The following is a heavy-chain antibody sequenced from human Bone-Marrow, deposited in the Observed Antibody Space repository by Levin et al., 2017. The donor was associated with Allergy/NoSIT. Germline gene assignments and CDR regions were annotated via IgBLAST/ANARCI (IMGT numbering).Heavy chain of an antibody. Sequence: ASETLSLTCTVSGGSLASHYWNWIRQSPGKGLEWIGYIYSSGTTSYNPSLESRVSMSIDTSKNQFSLWLNSVTAADTAVYFCARGGRLENVVLSHHLDSWGQGTLVSVSS. D-gene: IGHD1-1*01. CDR2: IYSSGTT. V-gene: IGHV4-59*11. CDR3: ARGGRLENVVLSHHLDS. J-gene: IGHJ4*02. CDR1: GGSLASHY.